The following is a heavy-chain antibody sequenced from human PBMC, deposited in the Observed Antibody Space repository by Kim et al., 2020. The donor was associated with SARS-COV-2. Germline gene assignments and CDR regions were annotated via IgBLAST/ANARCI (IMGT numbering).Heavy chain of an antibody. CDR3: TRGNLAPRLKY. D-gene: IGHD3-3*02. CDR1: GGSFSDNY. V-gene: IGHV4-34*01. CDR2: IHRSGSP. J-gene: IGHJ4*02. Sequence: SETLSLTCAVYGGSFSDNYYNWIRQPPGKGLEWIGEIHRSGSPKYNPSLKSRVTISLDTSKNQFSLKLTSVTAADTALYYCTRGNLAPRLKYWGQGALVT.